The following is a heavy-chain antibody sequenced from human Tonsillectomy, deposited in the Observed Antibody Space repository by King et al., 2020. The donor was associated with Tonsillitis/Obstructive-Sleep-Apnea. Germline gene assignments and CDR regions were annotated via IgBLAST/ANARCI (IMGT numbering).Heavy chain of an antibody. J-gene: IGHJ2*01. V-gene: IGHV4-59*01. CDR2: IYYSGST. Sequence: VQLQESGPGLVKPSETLSLTCTVSGGSISSYYWSWIRQPPGKGLEWIGYIYYSGSTNYNPSLKSRVTISVDTSKNQFSLKLSSVTAADTAVYYCARVHSSSWYFDLWGRGTLVTVSS. CDR3: ARVHSSSWYFDL. CDR1: GGSISSYY. D-gene: IGHD6-13*01.